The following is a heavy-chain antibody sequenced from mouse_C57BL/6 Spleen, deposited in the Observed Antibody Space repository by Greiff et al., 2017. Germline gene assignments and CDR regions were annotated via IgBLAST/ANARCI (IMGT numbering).Heavy chain of an antibody. V-gene: IGHV1-63*01. CDR1: GYTFTNYW. D-gene: IGHD1-1*01. J-gene: IGHJ2*01. CDR3: ARAPITTEVAYEFDY. Sequence: QVLLLQSGAGLVRPGTSVKMSCKASGYTFTNYWIGWAKQRPGHGLEWIGDIYPGGGSTNYTDTFKGQATLTADKSTSTAYLPFSSLTSEDYAIYDGARAPITTEVAYEFDYWGQGTTLTGSS. CDR2: IYPGGGST.